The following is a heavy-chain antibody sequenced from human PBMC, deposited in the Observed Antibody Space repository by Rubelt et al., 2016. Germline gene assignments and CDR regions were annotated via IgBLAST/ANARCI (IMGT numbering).Heavy chain of an antibody. D-gene: IGHD1-26*01. Sequence: DVQLVESGGGLVQPGGPLRLSCAASGFTVSSNYMSWVRQAPGKGLEWVSIIYADGTTYYADSVRGRFIISRDIPKNTVYLQMNSLRAEDTALYYCASGRSIFDFWGQGTLVIVSA. J-gene: IGHJ4*02. CDR1: GFTVSSNY. V-gene: IGHV3-66*01. CDR3: ASGRSIFDF. CDR2: IYADGTT.